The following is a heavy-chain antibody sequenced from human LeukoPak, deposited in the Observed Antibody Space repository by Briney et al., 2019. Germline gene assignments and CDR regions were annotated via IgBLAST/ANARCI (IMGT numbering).Heavy chain of an antibody. V-gene: IGHV1-2*02. D-gene: IGHD5-12*01. Sequence: ASVKVSCKASGYTFTGYYMHWVRQAPGQGLEWMGWINPNSGGTNYAQKLQGRVTMTTDTSTSTAYMELRSLRSDDTAVYYCAREQVDIVATPLGVYGMDVWGQGTTVTVSS. CDR1: GYTFTGYY. CDR2: INPNSGGT. CDR3: AREQVDIVATPLGVYGMDV. J-gene: IGHJ6*02.